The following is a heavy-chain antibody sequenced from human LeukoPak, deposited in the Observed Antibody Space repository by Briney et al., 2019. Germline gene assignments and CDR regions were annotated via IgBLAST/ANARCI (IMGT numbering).Heavy chain of an antibody. CDR3: ARGQTGSGRIFDY. CDR2: TYYRSKWYS. J-gene: IGHJ4*02. D-gene: IGHD2-15*01. Sequence: PSQTLSLTCAIFGDSVSSSTAAWNWIRQSPSRGLEWLGRTYYRSKWYSDFAEYVKSRITIDPDTSKNQFSLQLNSVTPDDTAVYFCARGQTGSGRIFDYWGQGTLVTVSS. V-gene: IGHV6-1*01. CDR1: GDSVSSSTAA.